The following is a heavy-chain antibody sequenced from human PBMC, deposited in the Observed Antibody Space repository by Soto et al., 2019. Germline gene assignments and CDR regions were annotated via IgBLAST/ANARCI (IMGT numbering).Heavy chain of an antibody. D-gene: IGHD6-25*01. V-gene: IGHV1-3*01. J-gene: IGHJ4*02. CDR3: ARDLFSLAAVDYLFGY. CDR2: INAGNGNT. Sequence: ASVKVSCKASGYTFTSYAMHWVRQAPGQRLEWMGWINAGNGNTKYSQKFQGRVTITRDTSASTAYMELSSLRSEDTAVYYCARDLFSLAAVDYLFGYWGQGALVTVSS. CDR1: GYTFTSYA.